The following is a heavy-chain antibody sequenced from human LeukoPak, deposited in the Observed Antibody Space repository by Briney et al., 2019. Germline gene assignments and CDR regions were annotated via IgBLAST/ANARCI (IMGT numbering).Heavy chain of an antibody. D-gene: IGHD1-26*01. CDR2: ISSSSSTI. Sequence: GGSLRLPCVGSGFTFSSYHMNWVRQAPGKGLEWVSYISSSSSTIYYADSVKGRFTISRDNAKNSLYLQMNSLRDEDTAVYYCASSGSYRFDYWGQGTLVTVSS. CDR1: GFTFSSYH. J-gene: IGHJ4*02. CDR3: ASSGSYRFDY. V-gene: IGHV3-48*02.